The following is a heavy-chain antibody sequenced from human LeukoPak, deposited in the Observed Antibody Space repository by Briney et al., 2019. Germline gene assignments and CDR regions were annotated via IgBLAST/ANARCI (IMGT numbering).Heavy chain of an antibody. CDR3: ARGYSKSGYYFDY. CDR1: GGSISSGGYS. D-gene: IGHD2-15*01. V-gene: IGHV4-30-2*01. J-gene: IGHJ4*02. CDR2: IYHSGST. Sequence: SETLSLTCAVSGGSISSGGYSWSWIRQLPGKGLEWIGYIYHSGSTYYNPSLKSRVTISVDRSKNQFSLKLSSVTAADTAVYYCARGYSKSGYYFDYWGQGTLVTVSS.